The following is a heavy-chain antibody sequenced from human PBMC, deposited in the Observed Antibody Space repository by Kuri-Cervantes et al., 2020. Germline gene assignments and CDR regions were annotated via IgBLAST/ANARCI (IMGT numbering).Heavy chain of an antibody. CDR3: AKDLGIAAAGTVY. V-gene: IGHV3-23*01. CDR1: GFTFSSYA. Sequence: GESLKISCAASGFTFSSYAMSWVRQAPGKGLEWVSAISGSGGSTYYADSVKGRFTISRDNSKNTLFLQMNSLRAEDTAVYYCAKDLGIAAAGTVYWGQGTLVTVSS. J-gene: IGHJ4*02. CDR2: ISGSGGST. D-gene: IGHD6-13*01.